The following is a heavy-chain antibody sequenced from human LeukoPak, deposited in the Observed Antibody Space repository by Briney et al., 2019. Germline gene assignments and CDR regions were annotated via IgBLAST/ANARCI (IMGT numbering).Heavy chain of an antibody. D-gene: IGHD3-22*01. Sequence: PSETLSLTCTVSGDSISSYYWNWIRQPPGKGLEWIGYIYYSGSTNYNPSLKSRVTISVDTSKNQFSLKLSSVTAADTAVYYCARGTLDSGYYLFDPWGQGTLVTVSS. J-gene: IGHJ5*02. CDR3: ARGTLDSGYYLFDP. CDR1: GDSISSYY. CDR2: IYYSGST. V-gene: IGHV4-59*01.